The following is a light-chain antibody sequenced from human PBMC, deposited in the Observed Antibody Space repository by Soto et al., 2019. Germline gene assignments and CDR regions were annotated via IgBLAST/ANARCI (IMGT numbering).Light chain of an antibody. CDR3: QHYGNSPT. J-gene: IGKJ1*01. CDR2: GAS. CDR1: QRVSSGY. V-gene: IGKV3-20*01. Sequence: EIVLTQSPGTLSLSPGDGATLSCRASQRVSSGYLAWYQQKPGQAPRLLIYGASRRAGGIPDRFSGSGSGTGFTLSISRLEPEYWAVYWCQHYGNSPTFGQGT.